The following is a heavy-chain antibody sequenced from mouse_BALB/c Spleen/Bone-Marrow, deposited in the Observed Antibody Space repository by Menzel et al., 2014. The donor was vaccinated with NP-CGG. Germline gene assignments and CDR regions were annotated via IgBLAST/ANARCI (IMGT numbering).Heavy chain of an antibody. J-gene: IGHJ4*01. CDR1: GFSLTGYG. CDR2: LWRDGST. V-gene: IGHV2-6-7*01. Sequence: QVQLQQSGPGLVAPSQSLSITCTVSGFSLTGYGVNWVRQPPGKGLEWLGMLWRDGSTDYNSALKSRLSISKDNSKSQVFLKMNSLQTDDTARYYCAREKYGNYYAMDYWGQGTSVTGSS. D-gene: IGHD2-10*02. CDR3: AREKYGNYYAMDY.